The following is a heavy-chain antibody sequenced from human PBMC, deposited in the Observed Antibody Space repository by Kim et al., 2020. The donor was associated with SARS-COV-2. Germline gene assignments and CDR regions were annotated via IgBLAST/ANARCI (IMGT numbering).Heavy chain of an antibody. J-gene: IGHJ3*01. Sequence: ASVKVSCKVSGYSLSDLSMHWVRQPPGRGLEWLGGFDFDPEDGETVYAQNFQGRITMTEDTSSDTAYMELTSLRSEDTAVYYCATDVRDAHDAFDVWGQGTVVIVSS. CDR1: GYSLSDLS. D-gene: IGHD2-21*02. CDR2: FDFDPEDGET. CDR3: ATDVRDAHDAFDV. V-gene: IGHV1-24*01.